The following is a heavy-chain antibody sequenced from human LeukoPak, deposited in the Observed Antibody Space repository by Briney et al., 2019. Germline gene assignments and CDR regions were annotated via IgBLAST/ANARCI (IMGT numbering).Heavy chain of an antibody. V-gene: IGHV4-39*01. CDR1: GGSISSSNYY. CDR2: IYYSGST. Sequence: SETLSLTCTVSGGSISSSNYYWGWIRQPPGKGLAWIGSIYYSGSTYYNPSLKSRVTISVDTSKNQFSLKLSSVTAADTAVYYCVSLRERSYYARGFDYWGQGTLVTVSS. D-gene: IGHD1-26*01. CDR3: VSLRERSYYARGFDY. J-gene: IGHJ4*02.